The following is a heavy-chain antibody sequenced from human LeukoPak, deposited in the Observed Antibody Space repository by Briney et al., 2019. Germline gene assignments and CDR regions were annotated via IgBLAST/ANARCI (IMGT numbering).Heavy chain of an antibody. Sequence: PGRSLRLSCTASGFIFGDYAVSWVRQAPGKGREWVGFIRREAYGGTTEYAASVKGRFTISRDDSKSIAYLQMNSLRTEDTAVYYCARAYSGTLHAVLDIWGQGTMVTVSS. CDR2: IRREAYGGTT. CDR3: ARAYSGTLHAVLDI. J-gene: IGHJ3*02. D-gene: IGHD1-26*01. CDR1: GFIFGDYA. V-gene: IGHV3-49*04.